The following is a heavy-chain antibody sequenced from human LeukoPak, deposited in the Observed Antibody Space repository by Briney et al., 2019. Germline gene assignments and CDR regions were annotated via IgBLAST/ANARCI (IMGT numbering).Heavy chain of an antibody. D-gene: IGHD2-2*01. J-gene: IGHJ4*02. Sequence: ASVTVSCKTSGYTFSNFGINWVRQAPGQGLEWMGWNRGNNDNPNYGQKFQARFTVTTDSSTSTAYMELRNLTFDDTAVYYCARDGTSTDDYWGQGTLVTVSS. CDR3: ARDGTSTDDY. V-gene: IGHV1-18*01. CDR1: GYTFSNFG. CDR2: NRGNNDNP.